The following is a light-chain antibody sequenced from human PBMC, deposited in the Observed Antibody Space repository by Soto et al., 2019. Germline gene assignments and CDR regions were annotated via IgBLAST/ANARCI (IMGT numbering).Light chain of an antibody. J-gene: IGKJ1*01. Sequence: EIVLTQSPATLSLSPGERATLSCRASESVSTNLAWYQQKAGQAPRLLIYGASTRATGIPARFSGSGSGTEFTLTISRLKSEDFAVYYCQQYSIWRTFGQGTKVDI. V-gene: IGKV3-15*01. CDR1: ESVSTN. CDR2: GAS. CDR3: QQYSIWRT.